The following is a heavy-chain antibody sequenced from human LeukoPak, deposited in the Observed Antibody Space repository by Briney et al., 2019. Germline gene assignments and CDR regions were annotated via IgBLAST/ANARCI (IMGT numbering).Heavy chain of an antibody. CDR1: GCTFSSYS. J-gene: IGHJ4*02. Sequence: PGGSLRLSCAASGCTFSSYSMNWVRQAPGKGLEWVSSISSSSSYIYYADSVKGRFTLSRDNAKNSLYLQMNSLRAEDTAVYYCASQGRDYSQFDYWGQGTLVTVSS. CDR2: ISSSSSYI. V-gene: IGHV3-21*01. D-gene: IGHD4-11*01. CDR3: ASQGRDYSQFDY.